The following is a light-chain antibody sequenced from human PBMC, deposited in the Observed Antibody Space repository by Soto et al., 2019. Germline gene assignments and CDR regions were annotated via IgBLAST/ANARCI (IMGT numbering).Light chain of an antibody. CDR2: DAS. V-gene: IGKV3-11*01. CDR3: QQRSNWPPTT. Sequence: ILMTQSPATLSVSPGERATLSCRASQSVSSYLAWYQQKPGQAPRLLIYDASNRATGIPARFSGSGSGTDFTLTISSLEPEDFAVYYCQQRSNWPPTTFGPGTKVDIK. J-gene: IGKJ3*01. CDR1: QSVSSY.